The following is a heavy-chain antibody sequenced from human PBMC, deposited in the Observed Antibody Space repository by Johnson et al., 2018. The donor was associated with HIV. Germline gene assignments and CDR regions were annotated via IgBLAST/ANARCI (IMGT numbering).Heavy chain of an antibody. CDR1: GFTFDDYA. CDR3: ARTDCSVASCKGYDPFDV. V-gene: IGHV3-9*01. D-gene: IGHD2-21*01. CDR2: ISWNSGRL. J-gene: IGHJ3*01. Sequence: VQLVESEGGLVQPGRSLRLSCTVSGFTFDDYAMHWVRQAPGKGLEWVSGISWNSGRLDYADSVKGRFTISRDNAKNTLYLQMNSLRAEDTAMYYCARTDCSVASCKGYDPFDVWGQGTMVTVSS.